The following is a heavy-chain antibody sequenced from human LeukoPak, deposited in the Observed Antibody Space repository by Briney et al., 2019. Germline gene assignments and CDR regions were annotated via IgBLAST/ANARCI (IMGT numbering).Heavy chain of an antibody. Sequence: GGSLRLSCAASGFTFSSYWMHWVRQAPGKGLVWVSRINTDGSSTSYADSVRGRFTISRDNAKNTLYLQMNSLRAEDTAVYYCARGRYCSSTSCYYGYYYYYMDVWGKGTTVTVSS. D-gene: IGHD2-2*01. CDR3: ARGRYCSSTSCYYGYYYYYMDV. CDR1: GFTFSSYW. J-gene: IGHJ6*03. CDR2: INTDGSST. V-gene: IGHV3-74*01.